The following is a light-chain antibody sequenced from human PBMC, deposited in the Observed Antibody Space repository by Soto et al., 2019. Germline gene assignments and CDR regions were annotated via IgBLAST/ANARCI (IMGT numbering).Light chain of an antibody. Sequence: DIQMTQSPSSLSASVGDRVTITCRASQNINNYLNWYQQRPGKAPKLLIYAASNFQTGVPSRFSGSGSKTDFTLTISSLKPEDFATYYCQQSYTTPVTFGQGTKVDIK. CDR3: QQSYTTPVT. V-gene: IGKV1-39*01. CDR1: QNINNY. CDR2: AAS. J-gene: IGKJ1*01.